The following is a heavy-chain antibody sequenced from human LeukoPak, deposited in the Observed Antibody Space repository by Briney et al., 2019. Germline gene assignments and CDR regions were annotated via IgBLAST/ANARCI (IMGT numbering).Heavy chain of an antibody. CDR1: GFTFSTYS. CDR3: ARVRGGNYQPLNFDY. D-gene: IGHD4/OR15-4a*01. CDR2: ITSTSGTI. Sequence: GGSLTLSCAASGFTFSTYSMNWVRQAPGKGLEWLSYITSTSGTIYYADSVKGRFTIYRDNAKNSLYLKMNSLRDEDTAVYYCARVRGGNYQPLNFDYWGQGTVSTVSS. J-gene: IGHJ4*02. V-gene: IGHV3-48*02.